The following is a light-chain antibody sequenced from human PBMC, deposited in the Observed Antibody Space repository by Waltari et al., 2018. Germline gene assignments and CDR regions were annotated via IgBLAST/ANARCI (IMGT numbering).Light chain of an antibody. Sequence: QSALTQPASVSGSPGQSITISCMGTSSDVGGYNFVSWYQQHPGKPPKLMIYDVTKRPSGVSNRFSGSKSGNTASLTISGLQAEDEADYYCCSYVGGGTLVFGGGTNVTVL. CDR3: CSYVGGGTLV. CDR2: DVT. J-gene: IGLJ2*01. CDR1: SSDVGGYNF. V-gene: IGLV2-23*02.